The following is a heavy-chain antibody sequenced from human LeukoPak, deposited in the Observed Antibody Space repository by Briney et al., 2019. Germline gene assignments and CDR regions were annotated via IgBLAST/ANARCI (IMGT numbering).Heavy chain of an antibody. J-gene: IGHJ1*01. V-gene: IGHV1-69*04. CDR2: IIPILGIA. CDR3: ARPDYGGNAEPEYFQH. CDR1: GGTFSSYA. Sequence: SVKVSCKASGGTFSSYAISWVRQAPGQGLEWMGRIIPILGIANYAQKFQGRVTITADKSTSTAYMELSSLRSEDTAVYYCARPDYGGNAEPEYFQHWGQGTLVTVSS. D-gene: IGHD4-23*01.